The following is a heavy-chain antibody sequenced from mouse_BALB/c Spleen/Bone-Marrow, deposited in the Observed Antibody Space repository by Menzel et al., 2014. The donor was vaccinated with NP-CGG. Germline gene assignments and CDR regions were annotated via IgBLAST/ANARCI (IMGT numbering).Heavy chain of an antibody. CDR1: GYTFSSYW. CDR2: ILPGSGNT. Sequence: QVQLKESGAELMKPGASVKISCKATGYTFSSYWIEWVKQRPGHGLEWIGEILPGSGNTNYNEKFKGKATFTADTSSNTAYMQLSSLTSVDSAVYYCARENDYWYFDVWGAGTTVTVSS. J-gene: IGHJ1*01. D-gene: IGHD2-3*01. V-gene: IGHV1-9*01. CDR3: ARENDYWYFDV.